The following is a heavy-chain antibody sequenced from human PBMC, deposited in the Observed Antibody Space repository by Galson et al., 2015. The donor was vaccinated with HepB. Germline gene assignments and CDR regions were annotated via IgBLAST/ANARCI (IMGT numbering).Heavy chain of an antibody. CDR2: ISSSSSYI. J-gene: IGHJ5*02. Sequence: SLRLSCAASGFTFSSYSMNWVRQAPGKGLEWVSSISSSSSYIYYADSVKGRFTISRDNAKNSLYLQMNSLRAEDTAVYYCARSGRGTGTNRFDPWGQGTLVTVSS. CDR3: ARSGRGTGTNRFDP. D-gene: IGHD1/OR15-1a*01. V-gene: IGHV3-21*01. CDR1: GFTFSSYS.